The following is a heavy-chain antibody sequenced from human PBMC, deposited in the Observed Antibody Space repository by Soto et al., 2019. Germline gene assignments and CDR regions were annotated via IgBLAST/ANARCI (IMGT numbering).Heavy chain of an antibody. CDR3: ARDQGNKQDYYYMDV. D-gene: IGHD6-13*01. CDR1: GGSISSYY. Sequence: SETLSLTCTVSGGSISSYYWSWIRQPPGKGLEWIGYIYYSGSTNYNPSLKSRVTISVDTSKNQFSLKLSSVTAADTAVYYCARDQGNKQDYYYMDVWGKGTTVTVSS. CDR2: IYYSGST. V-gene: IGHV4-59*01. J-gene: IGHJ6*03.